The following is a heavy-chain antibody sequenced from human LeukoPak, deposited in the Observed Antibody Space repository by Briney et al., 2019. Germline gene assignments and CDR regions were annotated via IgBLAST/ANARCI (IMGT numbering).Heavy chain of an antibody. J-gene: IGHJ4*02. CDR3: AKVGIAAAGDTFDY. V-gene: IGHV3-30*02. CDR1: GVTFSSYS. Sequence: GGSLRLSWAASGVTFSSYSRHWGRHAPGKGLEGGAFIRYDGSNKYYADSVKGRFTISRDNSKDTLYLQMNSLRAEDTAVYYCAKVGIAAAGDTFDYWGQGTLVTVSS. D-gene: IGHD6-13*01. CDR2: IRYDGSNK.